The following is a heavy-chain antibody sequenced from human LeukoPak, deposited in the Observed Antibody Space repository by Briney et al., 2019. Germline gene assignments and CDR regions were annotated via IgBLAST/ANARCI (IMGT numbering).Heavy chain of an antibody. CDR3: AKDGGSGWYYYYYYGMDV. V-gene: IGHV3-30*18. J-gene: IGHJ6*02. Sequence: GRSLRLSCAASGFTFSSYGMHWVRQAPGKGLEWVAVISYDGSNKYYADSVKGRFTISRDNSKNTLYLQMNSLRAEDTAVYYCAKDGGSGWYYYYYYGMDVWGQGTTVTVSS. CDR1: GFTFSSYG. D-gene: IGHD6-19*01. CDR2: ISYDGSNK.